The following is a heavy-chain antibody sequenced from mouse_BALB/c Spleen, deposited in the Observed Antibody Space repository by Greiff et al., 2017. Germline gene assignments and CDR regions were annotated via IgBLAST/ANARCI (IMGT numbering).Heavy chain of an antibody. CDR1: GYSITSGYY. Sequence: EVQLVESGPGLVKPSQSLSLTCSVTGYSITSGYYWNWIRQFPGNKLEWMGYISYDGSNNYNPSLKNRISITRDTSKNQFFLKLNSVTTEDTATYYCARIYDYLAWFAYWGQGTLVTVSA. V-gene: IGHV3-6*02. D-gene: IGHD2-4*01. J-gene: IGHJ3*01. CDR3: ARIYDYLAWFAY. CDR2: ISYDGSN.